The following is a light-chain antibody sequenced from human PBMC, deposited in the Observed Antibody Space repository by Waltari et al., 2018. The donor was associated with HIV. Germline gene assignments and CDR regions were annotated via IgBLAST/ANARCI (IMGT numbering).Light chain of an antibody. CDR3: QQRSNWPRT. CDR1: QSVSSY. Sequence: EIVLTQSPATLSLSPGERATLSCRASQSVSSYLACYQQKPGQAPRLLIYDTSNRATGIPARFSGSGSGTDFTLTINSLEPEDFAVYFCQQRSNWPRTFGQGTKLEIK. J-gene: IGKJ2*01. V-gene: IGKV3-11*01. CDR2: DTS.